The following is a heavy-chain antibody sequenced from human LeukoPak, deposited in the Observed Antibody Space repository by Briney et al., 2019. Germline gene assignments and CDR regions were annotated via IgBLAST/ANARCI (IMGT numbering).Heavy chain of an antibody. CDR3: TKDLMTGFSSGWYLAY. J-gene: IGHJ4*02. CDR2: TGGSDDNT. CDR1: GFTFRRYA. Sequence: QSGGSLRLSCVASGFTFRRYAMSWVRQAPGKGLEWVAVTGGSDDNTHYADSVKGRFSISRDTSENRLFLQMNSLRPDDSALYYCTKDLMTGFSSGWYLAYWGQGTLVTVSS. V-gene: IGHV3-23*01. D-gene: IGHD6-25*01.